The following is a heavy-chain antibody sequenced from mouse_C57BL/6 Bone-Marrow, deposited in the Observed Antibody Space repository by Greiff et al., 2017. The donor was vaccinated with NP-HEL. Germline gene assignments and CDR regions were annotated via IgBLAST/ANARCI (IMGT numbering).Heavy chain of an antibody. J-gene: IGHJ2*01. CDR2: INPYNGGT. Sequence: VQLQQSGPVLVKPGASVKMSCKASGYTFTDYYMNWVKQSHGKSLEWIGVINPYNGGTSYNQKFKGKATLTVDKSSSTAYMELNSLTSEDSAVYYCARGDPEDFDYWGQGTTLTVSS. CDR3: ARGDPEDFDY. CDR1: GYTFTDYY. D-gene: IGHD2-13*01. V-gene: IGHV1-19*01.